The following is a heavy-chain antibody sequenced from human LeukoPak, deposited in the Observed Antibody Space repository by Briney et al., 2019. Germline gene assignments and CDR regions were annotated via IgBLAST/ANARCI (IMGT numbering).Heavy chain of an antibody. CDR1: GFTFSSYA. D-gene: IGHD5-18*01. J-gene: IGHJ3*02. Sequence: QPGGSLRLSCAASGFTFSSYAMHWVRQAPGKGLEWVAVISYDGSNKYYADSVKGRFTISRDNSKNTLYLQMNSLRAEDTAVYYCARDHDLTADDAFDIWGQGTMVTVSS. CDR2: ISYDGSNK. V-gene: IGHV3-30*04. CDR3: ARDHDLTADDAFDI.